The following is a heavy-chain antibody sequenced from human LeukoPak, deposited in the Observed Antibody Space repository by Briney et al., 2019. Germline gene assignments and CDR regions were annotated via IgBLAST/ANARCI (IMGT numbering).Heavy chain of an antibody. CDR1: GGTFSSYA. CDR3: ARWGEDYYDSSGYYHD. D-gene: IGHD3-22*01. V-gene: IGHV1-69*04. CDR2: IIPIFGIA. J-gene: IGHJ4*02. Sequence: GSSVKVSCKASGGTFSSYAISWVRQAPGQGLEWMGRIIPIFGIANYAQKFQGRVTITADKSTSTAYMELSSLRSEDTAVYYCARWGEDYYDSSGYYHDWGQGTLVTVSS.